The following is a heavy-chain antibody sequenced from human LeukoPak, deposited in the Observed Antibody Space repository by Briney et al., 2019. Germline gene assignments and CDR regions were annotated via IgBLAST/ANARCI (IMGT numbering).Heavy chain of an antibody. CDR1: GFTFSSYW. D-gene: IGHD6-13*01. CDR3: AREPYSSSWYYYCYGMDV. V-gene: IGHV3-7*01. J-gene: IGHJ6*02. CDR2: IKQDGSEK. Sequence: GGSLRLSCAASGFTFSSYWMSWVRQAPGKGLEWVANIKQDGSEKYHVDSVKGRFTISRDNAKNSLYLQMNSLRAEDTAVYYCAREPYSSSWYYYCYGMDVWGQGTTVTVSS.